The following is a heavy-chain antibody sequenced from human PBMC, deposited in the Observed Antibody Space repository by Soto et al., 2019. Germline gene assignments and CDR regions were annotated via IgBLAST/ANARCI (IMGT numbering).Heavy chain of an antibody. CDR2: IFSNDEK. V-gene: IGHV2-26*01. Sequence: SGPTLVNPTETLTLTCTVSGFSLSNARMGVSWIRQPPGKALEWLAHIFSNDEKSYSTYLKSRLTISKDTSKSQVVLTMTNMDPVDTATYYCARIRGYSSGWYKNWFDPWGQGTLVTVSS. CDR3: ARIRGYSSGWYKNWFDP. D-gene: IGHD6-19*01. CDR1: GFSLSNARMG. J-gene: IGHJ5*02.